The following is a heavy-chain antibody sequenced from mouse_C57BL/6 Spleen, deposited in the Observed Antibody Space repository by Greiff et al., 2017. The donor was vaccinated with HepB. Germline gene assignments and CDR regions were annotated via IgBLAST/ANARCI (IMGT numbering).Heavy chain of an antibody. Sequence: EVKLVESGGGLVKPGGSLKLSCAASGFTFSDYGMHWVRQAPEKGLEWVAYISSGSSTIYYADTVKGRVTISRDNAKNTLFLQMTSLRSEDTAMYYCARPYYSNFEGFAYWGQGTLVTVSA. CDR2: ISSGSSTI. V-gene: IGHV5-17*01. CDR1: GFTFSDYG. J-gene: IGHJ3*01. CDR3: ARPYYSNFEGFAY. D-gene: IGHD2-5*01.